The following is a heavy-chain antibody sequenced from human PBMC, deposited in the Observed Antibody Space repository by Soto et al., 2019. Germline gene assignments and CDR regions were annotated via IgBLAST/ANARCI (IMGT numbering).Heavy chain of an antibody. CDR1: GYTFNSYG. D-gene: IGHD6-6*01. Sequence: ASVKVSCKASGYTFNSYGISWVRQAPGQGLEWMGWISAYNGNTNYAQKLQGRDTMTTDTSTSTAYMELRSLRSDDTAVYYCARVCIAARHGVPNYFYYYIDVWGKGTTVTVSS. CDR3: ARVCIAARHGVPNYFYYYIDV. V-gene: IGHV1-18*01. J-gene: IGHJ6*03. CDR2: ISAYNGNT.